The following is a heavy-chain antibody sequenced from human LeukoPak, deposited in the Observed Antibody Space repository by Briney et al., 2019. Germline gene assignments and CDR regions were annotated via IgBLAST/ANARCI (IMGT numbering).Heavy chain of an antibody. CDR2: INPSGGST. V-gene: IGHV1-46*01. Sequence: GASVKVSCKASDYTFTTYGISWVRQAPGQGLEWMGIINPSGGSTSYAQKFQGRVTMTRDMSTSSVYMELSSLRSEDTAVYYCALTYYDILDSDYWGQGTLVTVSS. CDR1: DYTFTTYG. J-gene: IGHJ4*02. D-gene: IGHD3-9*01. CDR3: ALTYYDILDSDY.